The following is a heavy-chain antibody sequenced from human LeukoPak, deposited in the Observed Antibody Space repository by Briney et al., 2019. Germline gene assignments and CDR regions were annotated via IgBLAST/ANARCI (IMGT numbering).Heavy chain of an antibody. V-gene: IGHV3-72*01. CDR1: GFSVTSNY. D-gene: IGHD3-16*01. CDR3: AQSGSYAAFDY. CDR2: IRNKANSYTT. J-gene: IGHJ4*02. Sequence: GGSPRLSCAASGFSVTSNYMSWVRQAAGKGLEWVGRIRNKANSYTTEYAASVKGRFTISRDDSKNSLYLQMNSLKTEDTAVYYCAQSGSYAAFDYWGQGTLVTVSS.